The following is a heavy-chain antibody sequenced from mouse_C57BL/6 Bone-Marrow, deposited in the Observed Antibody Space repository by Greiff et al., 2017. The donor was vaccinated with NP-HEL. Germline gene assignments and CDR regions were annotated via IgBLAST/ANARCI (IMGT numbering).Heavy chain of an antibody. Sequence: QVQLQQSGAELVKPGASVKFSCTASGYAFSSYWMNWVKQRPGKGLEWIGQIYPGDGDTNYNGKFKGKATLTADKSSSTAYMQLSSLTSEDSAVYFCARGLRFAYWGQGTLVTVSA. CDR3: ARGLRFAY. CDR2: IYPGDGDT. J-gene: IGHJ3*01. V-gene: IGHV1-80*01. CDR1: GYAFSSYW.